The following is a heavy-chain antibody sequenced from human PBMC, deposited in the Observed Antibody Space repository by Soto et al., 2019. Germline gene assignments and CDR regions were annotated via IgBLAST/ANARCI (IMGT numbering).Heavy chain of an antibody. CDR1: GFTFSSYS. Sequence: EVQLVESGGGLVQPGGSLRLSCAASGFTFSSYSMNWVRQAPGKGLEWVSYISSSSSTIYYADSVKGRFTISRDNAKNSLYLQMNSLRDDDTAVYYCARGSYRDDYYYGMDVWGQGTTVTVAS. CDR3: ARGSYRDDYYYGMDV. J-gene: IGHJ6*02. V-gene: IGHV3-48*02. CDR2: ISSSSSTI. D-gene: IGHD1-26*01.